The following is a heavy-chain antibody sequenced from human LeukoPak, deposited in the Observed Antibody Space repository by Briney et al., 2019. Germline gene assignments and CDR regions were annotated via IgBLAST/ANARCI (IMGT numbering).Heavy chain of an antibody. D-gene: IGHD5-12*01. V-gene: IGHV3-30*18. Sequence: GRSLRLSCAASGFTFSSYGMHWVRQAPGKGLEWVAVISYDGSNKYYADSVKGRFTISRDNSKNTLYLQMNSLRAEDTAVYYCAKGLIVAYHPVDYWGQGTLVTVSS. CDR1: GFTFSSYG. CDR2: ISYDGSNK. CDR3: AKGLIVAYHPVDY. J-gene: IGHJ4*02.